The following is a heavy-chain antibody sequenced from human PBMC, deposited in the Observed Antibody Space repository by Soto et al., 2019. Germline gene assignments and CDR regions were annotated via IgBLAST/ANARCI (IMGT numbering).Heavy chain of an antibody. J-gene: IGHJ6*02. V-gene: IGHV4-39*01. CDR3: ARAIAAAGMEGVVYYYSGMDV. Sequence: SETLSLTCTVSGGSISSSSYYWGWIRQPPGKGLEWIGSIYYSGSTYYNPSLKSRVTISVDTSKNQFSLKLSSVTAADTAVYYCARAIAAAGMEGVVYYYSGMDVWGQGTTVTVSS. D-gene: IGHD6-13*01. CDR2: IYYSGST. CDR1: GGSISSSSYY.